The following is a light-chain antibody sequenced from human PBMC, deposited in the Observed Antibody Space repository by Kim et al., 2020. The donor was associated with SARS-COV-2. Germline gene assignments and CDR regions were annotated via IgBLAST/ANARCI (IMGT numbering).Light chain of an antibody. CDR3: QQYGSSRT. CDR2: GAS. CDR1: RSVSNNY. J-gene: IGKJ1*01. Sequence: LYPAERATLSCRASRSVSNNYLAWYQQKPGQAPRLLIYGASSRATGVPVRFSGSGSGADFTLTISRLGPEDFAVYYCQQYGSSRTFGQGTKVDIK. V-gene: IGKV3-20*01.